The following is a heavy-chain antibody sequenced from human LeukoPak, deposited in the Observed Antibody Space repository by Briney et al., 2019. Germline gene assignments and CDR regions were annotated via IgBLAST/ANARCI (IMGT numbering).Heavy chain of an antibody. V-gene: IGHV3-15*01. CDR3: TRSSWSDY. CDR1: GFTFSDAW. J-gene: IGHJ4*02. D-gene: IGHD6-13*01. CDR2: IKSKTDGGTT. Sequence: KAGGSLRLYCAASGFTFSDAWMSWVRQAPGKELEWVGRIKSKTDGGTTDYAAPVKGRFTISRDDSKNTLFLQMNSLKIEDTAVYYCTRSSWSDYWGQGTLVTVSS.